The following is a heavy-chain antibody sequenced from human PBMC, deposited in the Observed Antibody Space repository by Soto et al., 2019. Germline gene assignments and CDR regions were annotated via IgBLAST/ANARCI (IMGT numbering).Heavy chain of an antibody. CDR3: ARDGLIGYGDYVD. V-gene: IGHV3-72*01. D-gene: IGHD4-17*01. CDR1: GFTFSDHY. Sequence: EVQLVESGGGLVQPGGSLRLSCAASGFTFSDHYMDWVRQAPGKGLEWVGRTRNKANSYTTEYAASVKGRFTISRDDSKKSLYLQMNRLKTEDTAVYYCARDGLIGYGDYVDWGQGTLVTVSS. CDR2: TRNKANSYTT. J-gene: IGHJ4*02.